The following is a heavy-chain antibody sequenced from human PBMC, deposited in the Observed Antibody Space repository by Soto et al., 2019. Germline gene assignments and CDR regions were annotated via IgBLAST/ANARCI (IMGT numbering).Heavy chain of an antibody. V-gene: IGHV3-30-3*01. CDR1: GFTFSSYA. CDR3: ARDGGLRVAAVFAY. J-gene: IGHJ4*02. Sequence: QVQLVESGGGVVQPGRSLRLSCAASGFTFSSYAMHWVRQAPGKGLEWVAVISYDGSNKYYADSVKGRFTISRDNSKNTLYLQRNSLRAEDTAVYYCARDGGLRVAAVFAYWGQGNLVSVSS. CDR2: ISYDGSNK. D-gene: IGHD2-15*01.